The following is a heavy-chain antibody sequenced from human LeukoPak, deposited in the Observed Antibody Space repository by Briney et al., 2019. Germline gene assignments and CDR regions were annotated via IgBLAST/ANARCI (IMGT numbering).Heavy chain of an antibody. CDR1: GGSFSGYY. V-gene: IGHV3-23*01. CDR3: AKAWWELPAGYYFDY. J-gene: IGHJ4*02. D-gene: IGHD1-26*01. CDR2: ISGSGGST. Sequence: RASETLSLTCAVYGGSFSGYYWSWIRQPPGKGLEWVSAISGSGGSTYYADSVKGRFTISRDNSKNTLYLQMNSLRAEDTAVYYCAKAWWELPAGYYFDYWGQGTLVTVSS.